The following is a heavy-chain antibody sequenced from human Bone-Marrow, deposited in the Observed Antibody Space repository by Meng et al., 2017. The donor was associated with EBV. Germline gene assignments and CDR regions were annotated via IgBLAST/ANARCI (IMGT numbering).Heavy chain of an antibody. CDR1: GFTVSSHY. Sequence: EGQQGEYGGGLIQPGGSPGLSCAASGFTVSSHYMSWVRQAPGKGLEWVSVIYSGGSTYYADSVKGRFTISRDNSKNTLYLQMNRLRAEDTAVYYCARGPLNWYFDLWGRGTLVTVSS. CDR2: IYSGGST. V-gene: IGHV3-53*01. CDR3: ARGPLNWYFDL. J-gene: IGHJ2*01.